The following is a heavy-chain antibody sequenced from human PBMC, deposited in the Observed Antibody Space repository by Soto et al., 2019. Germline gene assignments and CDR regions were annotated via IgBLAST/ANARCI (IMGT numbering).Heavy chain of an antibody. Sequence: QVQLVQSGAEVKKPGSSVKVSCKASGGTFSSYAISWVRQAPGQGLEWMGGIIPIFGTANYAQKFQGRVTITADESTSTAYMELSSLRSEDTAVYYCARDNLGYYYDSSCYSDYWGQGTLVTVSS. D-gene: IGHD3-22*01. CDR2: IIPIFGTA. CDR3: ARDNLGYYYDSSCYSDY. J-gene: IGHJ4*02. CDR1: GGTFSSYA. V-gene: IGHV1-69*01.